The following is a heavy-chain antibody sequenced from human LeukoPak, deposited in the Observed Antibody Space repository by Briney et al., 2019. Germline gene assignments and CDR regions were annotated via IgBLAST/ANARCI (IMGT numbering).Heavy chain of an antibody. CDR2: IIPIFGTA. CDR1: GGTCSSYA. Sequence: ASVKVSCKASGGTCSSYAISWVRRAPGQGLEWMGGIIPIFGTANYAQKFQGRVTITADESTSTAYMELSSLRSEDTAVYYCARGVSPFSETFDYWGQGTLVTVSS. CDR3: ARGVSPFSETFDY. D-gene: IGHD3-3*01. J-gene: IGHJ4*02. V-gene: IGHV1-69*13.